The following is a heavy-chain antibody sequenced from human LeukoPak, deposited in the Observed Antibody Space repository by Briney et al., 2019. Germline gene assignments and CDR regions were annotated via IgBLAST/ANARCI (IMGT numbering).Heavy chain of an antibody. D-gene: IGHD3/OR15-3a*01. J-gene: IGHJ4*02. CDR3: ARLWPAASSSSFDY. CDR2: VHPGGGGT. Sequence: GASVKVSCKASGYTFTSYYIHWVRQAPGQGLEWMGIVHPGGGGTSYAQKFQGRVTMTRDTSTSTVYMELSSLRSEDTAIYYCARLWPAASSSSFDYWGQGTLVTVSS. CDR1: GYTFTSYY. V-gene: IGHV1-46*01.